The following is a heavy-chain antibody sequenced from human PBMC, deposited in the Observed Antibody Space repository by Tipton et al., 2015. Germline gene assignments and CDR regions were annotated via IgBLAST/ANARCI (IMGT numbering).Heavy chain of an antibody. CDR3: ARFRFDYFDY. Sequence: TLFLTCNVSGGSITSYYWSWIRQPPGKGLEWIGYIYYSGSTKYSPSLKSRVTISVDSSKTQLSLKLRPVTAADTAVYYCARFRFDYFDYWGQGTLVTVSS. CDR1: GGSITSYY. J-gene: IGHJ4*02. V-gene: IGHV4-59*01. CDR2: IYYSGST. D-gene: IGHD3-3*01.